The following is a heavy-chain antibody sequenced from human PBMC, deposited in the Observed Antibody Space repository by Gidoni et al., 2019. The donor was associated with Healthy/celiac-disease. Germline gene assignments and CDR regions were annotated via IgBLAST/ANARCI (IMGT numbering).Heavy chain of an antibody. CDR3: ARARYRYYYMDV. J-gene: IGHJ6*03. V-gene: IGHV3-53*02. CDR1: GFTVSSNY. D-gene: IGHD3-16*02. Sequence: EVQLVETGGGLIQPGGSLRLSCAASGFTVSSNYMSWVRQAPGKGLEWVSVIYSGGSTYYADSVKGRFTISRDNSKNTLYLQMNSLRAEDTAVYYCARARYRYYYMDVWGKGTTVTVSS. CDR2: IYSGGST.